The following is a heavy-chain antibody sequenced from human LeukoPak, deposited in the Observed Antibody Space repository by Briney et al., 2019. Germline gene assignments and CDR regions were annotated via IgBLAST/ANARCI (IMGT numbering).Heavy chain of an antibody. J-gene: IGHJ6*02. Sequence: GGSLRPSCAASGFTVSSNYMSWVRQAPGKGLEWVSAIYSGGSTYYAESVKGRFTVSRDNSQNTLYLQMSTLRAEDTAVYYCARYPGSSWYANYGMDVWGQGTTVTVSS. CDR2: IYSGGST. CDR3: ARYPGSSWYANYGMDV. CDR1: GFTVSSNY. D-gene: IGHD6-13*01. V-gene: IGHV3-66*02.